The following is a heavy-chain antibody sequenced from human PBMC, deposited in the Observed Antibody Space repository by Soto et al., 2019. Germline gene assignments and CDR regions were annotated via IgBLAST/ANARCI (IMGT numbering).Heavy chain of an antibody. D-gene: IGHD2-21*02. V-gene: IGHV3-15*01. Sequence: NPVGSLRLSCAASGFTFSNAWMSWVRQAPGKGLEWVGRIKSKTDGGTTDYAAPVKGRFTISRDDSKNTLYLQMNSLKTEDTAVYYCTTGVAYCGGDCAPDYCGQRTLVTVSS. J-gene: IGHJ4*02. CDR2: IKSKTDGGTT. CDR3: TTGVAYCGGDCAPDY. CDR1: GFTFSNAW.